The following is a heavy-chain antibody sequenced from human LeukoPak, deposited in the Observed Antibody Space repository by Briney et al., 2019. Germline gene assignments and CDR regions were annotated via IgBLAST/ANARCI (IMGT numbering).Heavy chain of an antibody. J-gene: IGHJ4*02. CDR3: ARGRATIRFDY. CDR1: GFTVSSNY. D-gene: IGHD5-12*01. CDR2: IYSGGST. Sequence: GGSLRLSCAASGFTVSSNYMSWVRQAPGKGLEWVSVIYSGGSTYYADSVKGRFTISRDNSKNTLYLQMNRLRAEDTAVYYCARGRATIRFDYWGQGTLVTVSS. V-gene: IGHV3-53*01.